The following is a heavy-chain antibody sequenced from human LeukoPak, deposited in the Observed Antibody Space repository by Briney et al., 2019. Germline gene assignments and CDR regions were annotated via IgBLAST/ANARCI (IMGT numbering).Heavy chain of an antibody. CDR2: IIPIFGIA. J-gene: IGHJ5*02. D-gene: IGHD4-17*01. Sequence: SVKVSCKASGGTFSSYAISWVRQAPGQGLEWMGRIIPIFGIANYAQKFRGRVTITADKSTSTAYMELSSLRSEDTAVYYCARAPPTATVTTFGNWFDPWGQGTLVTVSS. CDR1: GGTFSSYA. V-gene: IGHV1-69*04. CDR3: ARAPPTATVTTFGNWFDP.